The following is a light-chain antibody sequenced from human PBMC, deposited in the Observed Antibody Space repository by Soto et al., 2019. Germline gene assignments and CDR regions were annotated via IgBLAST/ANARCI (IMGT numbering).Light chain of an antibody. Sequence: DIQMTQSPSSVSASVGDSVTITCRASQGVSDWVAWYQQKPGEAPKLLIYGSSSLLSGVPSRFSGTRSGTEFTFSITSLQPEDFGTYYCQQCYMGWTFGQGTKV. CDR1: QGVSDW. J-gene: IGKJ1*01. CDR2: GSS. CDR3: QQCYMGWT. V-gene: IGKV1-12*01.